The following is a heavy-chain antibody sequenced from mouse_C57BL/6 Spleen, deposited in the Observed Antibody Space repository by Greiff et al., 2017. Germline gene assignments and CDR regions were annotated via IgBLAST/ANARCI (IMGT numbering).Heavy chain of an antibody. V-gene: IGHV1-64*01. J-gene: IGHJ4*01. Sequence: QVQLQQPGAELVKPGASVKLSCKASGYTFTSYWMHWVKQRPGQGLEWIGMITPNSDSTNYNEKFKSKATRTVDKSSSTAYMQLSIRTSEDSAIYYCARTMVTPYAIDYWGQGTSVTVSS. CDR2: ITPNSDST. CDR1: GYTFTSYW. D-gene: IGHD2-2*01. CDR3: ARTMVTPYAIDY.